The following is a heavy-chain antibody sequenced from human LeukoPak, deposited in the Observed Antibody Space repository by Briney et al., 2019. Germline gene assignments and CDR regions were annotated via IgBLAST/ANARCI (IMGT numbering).Heavy chain of an antibody. V-gene: IGHV4-61*02. CDR2: IYTNGWT. Sequence: SQTLSLTCTISGGSINSDLYYWAWIRQPAGKGLEWIGRIYTNGWTDYNPSLKSRVTISVDTSKNQFSLKLSFVTAADTAFYYCARGSGWNSFDPWGQGTLVTVSS. J-gene: IGHJ5*02. D-gene: IGHD6-19*01. CDR1: GGSINSDLYY. CDR3: ARGSGWNSFDP.